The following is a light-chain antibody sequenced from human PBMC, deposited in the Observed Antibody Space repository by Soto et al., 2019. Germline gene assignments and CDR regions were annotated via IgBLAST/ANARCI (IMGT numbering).Light chain of an antibody. CDR2: WAS. CDR3: QQYYSTPIT. Sequence: DIVMTQSPDSLAVALGERATINCKSSQRVLYSSNNKNYLAWYQPKPGQPPKLLIYWASTRESGVPDRFSGSGSGTDFTLTISSLQAEDVAVYYCQQYYSTPITFGQGTRLEIK. J-gene: IGKJ5*01. V-gene: IGKV4-1*01. CDR1: QRVLYSSNNKNY.